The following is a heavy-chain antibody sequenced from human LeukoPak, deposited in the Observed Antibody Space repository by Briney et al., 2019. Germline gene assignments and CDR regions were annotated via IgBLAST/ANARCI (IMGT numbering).Heavy chain of an antibody. J-gene: IGHJ4*02. V-gene: IGHV3-33*01. CDR1: GFTFSSYG. Sequence: PGGSLRLSCAASGFTFSSYGMHWVRQAPGKGLEWVAVIWYDGSNKYYADSVKGRFTISRDNSKNTLYLQMNSLRAEDTAVYYCARIYLGSSGWYYFDYWGQGTLVTVSS. CDR2: IWYDGSNK. CDR3: ARIYLGSSGWYYFDY. D-gene: IGHD6-19*01.